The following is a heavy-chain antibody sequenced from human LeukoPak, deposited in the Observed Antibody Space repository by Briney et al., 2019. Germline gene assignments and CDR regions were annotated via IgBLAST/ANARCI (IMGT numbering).Heavy chain of an antibody. CDR3: AKNVSRVY. Sequence: GGSLRLSCAASGFIFSSYDIHWVRQAPGKGLEWVAFIQSDGNNKHYADSVKGRFTISRDNSKNTLYLQMNSLRAEDTAVYYCAKNVSRVYWGQGTLVTVSS. CDR1: GFIFSSYD. CDR2: IQSDGNNK. V-gene: IGHV3-30*02. J-gene: IGHJ4*02. D-gene: IGHD3-10*02.